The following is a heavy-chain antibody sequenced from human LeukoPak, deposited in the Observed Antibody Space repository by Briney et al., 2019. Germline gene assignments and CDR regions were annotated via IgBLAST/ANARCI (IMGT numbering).Heavy chain of an antibody. CDR3: ARDGGFDY. V-gene: IGHV1-2*02. CDR1: GYTFTGYY. D-gene: IGHD2-15*01. CDR2: INPNSGGT. J-gene: IGHJ4*02. Sequence: ASVNLSCKASGYTFTGYYIHWVRQAPGQGLEWMGWINPNSGGTNYEQKFQGRVTMTRDTSISTAYMELSSLRSDDTAVYYCARDGGFDYWGQGTLVTVSS.